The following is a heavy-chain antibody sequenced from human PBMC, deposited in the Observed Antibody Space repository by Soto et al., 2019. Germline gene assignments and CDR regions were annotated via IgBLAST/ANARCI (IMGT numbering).Heavy chain of an antibody. Sequence: QVQLEESGGSVVQPGRSLRLSCAASGFTFSNYGMHWVRQAPGKGLEWVSFIWFDGTNKYYADSVKGRFTISRDNSKNTRYLQMNVLRAEDTAVYVCARGLFYDILTGGFDYWGQGTLVTVSS. CDR1: GFTFSNYG. CDR3: ARGLFYDILTGGFDY. J-gene: IGHJ4*02. CDR2: IWFDGTNK. D-gene: IGHD3-9*01. V-gene: IGHV3-33*01.